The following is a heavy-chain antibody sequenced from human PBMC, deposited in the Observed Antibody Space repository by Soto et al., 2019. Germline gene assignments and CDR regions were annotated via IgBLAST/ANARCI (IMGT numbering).Heavy chain of an antibody. D-gene: IGHD6-13*01. CDR1: GGSFSGYY. Sequence: KPSETLSLTCAVYGGSFSGYYWSWIRQPPGKGLEWIGEINHSGSTNYNPSLKSRVTISVDTSKNQFSLKLSSVTAADTAVYYCARGAAAAGTAYFDYWGQGTMVTVYS. CDR2: INHSGST. V-gene: IGHV4-34*01. CDR3: ARGAAAAGTAYFDY. J-gene: IGHJ4*02.